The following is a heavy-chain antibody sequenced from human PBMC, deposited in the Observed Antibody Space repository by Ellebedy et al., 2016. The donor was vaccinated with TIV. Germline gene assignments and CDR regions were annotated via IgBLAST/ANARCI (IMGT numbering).Heavy chain of an antibody. CDR1: GFSFRSYW. CDR3: ARRGSYGDYAVQINNWFDR. Sequence: GESLKISCVASGFSFRSYWMSWVRQAPGKGLEWVANIYQDGSTQYYVDSVKGRFTIPRDNAKNSLYLQMNSLRVEDTAVYYCARRGSYGDYAVQINNWFDRWGQGTLVTVYS. D-gene: IGHD4-17*01. J-gene: IGHJ5*02. V-gene: IGHV3-7*01. CDR2: IYQDGSTQ.